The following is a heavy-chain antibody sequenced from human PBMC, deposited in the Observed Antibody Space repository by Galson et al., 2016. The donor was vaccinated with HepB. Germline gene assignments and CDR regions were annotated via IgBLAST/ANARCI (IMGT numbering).Heavy chain of an antibody. V-gene: IGHV3-33*01. Sequence: SLRLSCAASGFTFGTSGMHWVRQSPGRGLEWVALIWYDASYEYYAASVKGRFTISRDNSKNTLYLQMNSLRAEDTAIYYCARELGLAGYPPRGMDVWGQGTTVIVS. CDR3: ARELGLAGYPPRGMDV. J-gene: IGHJ6*02. CDR1: GFTFGTSG. CDR2: IWYDASYE. D-gene: IGHD3-9*01.